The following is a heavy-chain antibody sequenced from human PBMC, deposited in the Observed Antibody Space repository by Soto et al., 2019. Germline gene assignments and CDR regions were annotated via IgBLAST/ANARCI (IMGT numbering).Heavy chain of an antibody. CDR1: GFTFSSYG. J-gene: IGHJ6*02. D-gene: IGHD4-4*01. CDR3: AKALRRGVTTSYYYGMDV. Sequence: HPGGSLRLSCAASGFTFSSYGMHWVRQAPGKGLEWVAVISYDGSNKYYADSVKGRFTISRDNSKNTLYLQMNSLRAEDTAVYYCAKALRRGVTTSYYYGMDVWGQGTTVTVSS. V-gene: IGHV3-30*18. CDR2: ISYDGSNK.